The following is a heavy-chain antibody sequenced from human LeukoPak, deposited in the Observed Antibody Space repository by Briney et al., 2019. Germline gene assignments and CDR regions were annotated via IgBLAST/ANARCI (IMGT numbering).Heavy chain of an antibody. CDR1: GYTFTSYA. D-gene: IGHD3-16*01. CDR2: INTNTGNP. Sequence: GASVKVSCKASGYTFTSYAMNWVRQAPGQGLEWMGWINTNTGNPTYAQGFTGRFVFSLDTSVSTAYLQISSLKAEDTAVYYCARDGGSLDYYYYGMDVWGQGTTVTVPS. V-gene: IGHV7-4-1*02. CDR3: ARDGGSLDYYYYGMDV. J-gene: IGHJ6*02.